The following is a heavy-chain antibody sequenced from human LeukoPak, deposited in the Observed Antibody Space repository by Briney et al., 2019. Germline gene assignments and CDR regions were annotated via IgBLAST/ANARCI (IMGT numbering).Heavy chain of an antibody. CDR3: ARDGGWYKRGLDYYYYYMDV. CDR1: GFTFSDYW. V-gene: IGHV3-74*01. CDR2: INTDGSST. Sequence: GGSLRLSCAASGFTFSDYWVHWVRRPPGKGLVWVSRINTDGSSTIYADSVKGRFTISRDNAKNSLYLQMNSLRPEDTAFYYCARDGGWYKRGLDYYYYYMDVWGKGTTVTVSS. J-gene: IGHJ6*03. D-gene: IGHD6-19*01.